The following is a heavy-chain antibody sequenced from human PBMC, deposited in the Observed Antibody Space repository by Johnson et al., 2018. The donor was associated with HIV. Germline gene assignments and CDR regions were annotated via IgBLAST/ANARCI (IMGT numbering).Heavy chain of an antibody. V-gene: IGHV3-30-3*02. D-gene: IGHD6-19*01. CDR2: ISYDGSNK. CDR3: AKWLAVAGTVDAFDI. Sequence: QVQLVESGGGVVQPGTSLRLSCAASGFTFTSYALHWVRQAPGKGLEWVAVISYDGSNKYYADSVKGRFTISRDISKNTLYLQMNSLRAEDTAVYYCAKWLAVAGTVDAFDIWGQGTMVTVSS. CDR1: GFTFTSYA. J-gene: IGHJ3*02.